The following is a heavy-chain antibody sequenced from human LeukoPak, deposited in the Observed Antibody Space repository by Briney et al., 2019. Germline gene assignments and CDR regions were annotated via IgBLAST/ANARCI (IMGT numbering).Heavy chain of an antibody. CDR1: GGSFSGYY. CDR2: INHSGST. V-gene: IGHV4-34*01. CDR3: ATHSRSTAMVPKPTNNWFDP. Sequence: PSETLSLTCAVYGGSFSGYYWSWIRQPPGKGLEWIGEINHSGSTNYNPSLKSRVTISVDTSKNQFSLKLSSVTAADTAVYYCATHSRSTAMVPKPTNNWFDPWGQGTLVTVSS. J-gene: IGHJ5*02. D-gene: IGHD5-18*01.